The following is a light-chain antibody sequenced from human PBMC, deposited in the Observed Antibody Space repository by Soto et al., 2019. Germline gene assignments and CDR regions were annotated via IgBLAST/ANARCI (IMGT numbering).Light chain of an antibody. CDR3: QQRSNWFLT. CDR2: AAS. Sequence: EIVLTQSPATLSLSPGERATLSCRASQSVSSYLAWYQQRPGQAPRLLIYAASQRATGIPARFSGSGSGTDFTLIISSLEPEDFAVYYCQQRSNWFLTFGGGTKVDIK. V-gene: IGKV3-11*01. J-gene: IGKJ4*01. CDR1: QSVSSY.